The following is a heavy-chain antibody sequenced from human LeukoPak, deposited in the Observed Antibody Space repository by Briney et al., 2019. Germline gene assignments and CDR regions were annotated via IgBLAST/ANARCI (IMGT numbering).Heavy chain of an antibody. CDR2: VYSGGNT. CDR1: GFTVSSDY. D-gene: IGHD3-16*01. V-gene: IGHV3-66*01. J-gene: IGHJ4*02. CDR3: AREPPGGGFDY. Sequence: PGGSLRLSCTASGFTVSSDYMSWVRQAPGKGLEWVSVVYSGGNTYYADSVKGRFTISRDNSKNTPYLQMNSLRAEDTAVYYCAREPPGGGFDYWGQGTLVTVSS.